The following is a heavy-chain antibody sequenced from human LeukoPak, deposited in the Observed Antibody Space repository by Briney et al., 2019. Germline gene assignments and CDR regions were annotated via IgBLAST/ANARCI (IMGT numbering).Heavy chain of an antibody. Sequence: SETLSLTCTVSGGSISSYFWNWLRQPAGKGLEWIGRIWTNVNTNYNPSLKSRVTISVDMSKNQFSLKLTSVTAADTAVYYCARESTNNGNPYFLDYWGQGALVTVSS. D-gene: IGHD2-8*01. V-gene: IGHV4-4*07. J-gene: IGHJ4*02. CDR2: IWTNVNT. CDR3: ARESTNNGNPYFLDY. CDR1: GGSISSYF.